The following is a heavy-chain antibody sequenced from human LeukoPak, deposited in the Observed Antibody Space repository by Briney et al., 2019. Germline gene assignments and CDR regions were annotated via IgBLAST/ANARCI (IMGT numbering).Heavy chain of an antibody. V-gene: IGHV3-7*01. CDR2: INPDGSTR. CDR3: AKLLGTATHYDY. J-gene: IGHJ4*02. Sequence: GGSLRLSCVTSGFTFSSSWMSWVRQAPGKGLEWVASINPDGSTRHHVDSLKGRFTISRDNAKKSLFLQMGALRAEDTAVYFCAKLLGTATHYDYWGLGTLVIVSS. D-gene: IGHD1-1*01. CDR1: GFTFSSSW.